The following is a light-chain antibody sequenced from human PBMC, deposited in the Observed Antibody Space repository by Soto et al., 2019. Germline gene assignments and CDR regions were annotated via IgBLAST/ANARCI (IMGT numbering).Light chain of an antibody. CDR3: QQRSNWPPTWT. Sequence: EIVLTQSPATLSLSPGERATLSCRASQNIDNYLAWYQQKPGQAPRLLLYEASNRPTGISSRFSGSGSGTDFTLTISSLEPEDFAVYYCQQRSNWPPTWTFGQGTKVEIK. CDR2: EAS. J-gene: IGKJ1*01. CDR1: QNIDNY. V-gene: IGKV3-11*01.